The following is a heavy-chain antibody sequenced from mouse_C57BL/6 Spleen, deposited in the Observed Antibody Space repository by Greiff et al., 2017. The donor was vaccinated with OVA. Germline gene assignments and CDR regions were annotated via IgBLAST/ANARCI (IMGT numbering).Heavy chain of an antibody. CDR2: ISYDGSN. V-gene: IGHV3-6*01. CDR3: AGGYGSSYSWFAY. Sequence: EVKLMESGPGLVKPSQSLSLTCSVTGYSITSGYYWNWIRQFPGNKLEWMGYISYDGSNNYNPSLKNRISITRDTSKNQFFLKLNSVTTEDTATYYCAGGYGSSYSWFAYWGQGTLVTVSA. J-gene: IGHJ3*01. CDR1: GYSITSGYY. D-gene: IGHD1-1*01.